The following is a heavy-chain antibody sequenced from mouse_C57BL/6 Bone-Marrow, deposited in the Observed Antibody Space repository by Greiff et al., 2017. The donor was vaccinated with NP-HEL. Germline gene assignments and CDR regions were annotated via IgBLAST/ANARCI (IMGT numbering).Heavy chain of an antibody. CDR3: ARRGYYYGSTWGY. Sequence: VQLQQSGAELARPGASVKLSCKASGYTFTSYGISWVKQRTGQGLEWIGEIYPRSGNTYYNEKFKGKATLTADKSSSTAYMELRSLTSEDSAVYFCARRGYYYGSTWGYWGQGTTLTVSS. J-gene: IGHJ2*01. CDR1: GYTFTSYG. V-gene: IGHV1-81*01. CDR2: IYPRSGNT. D-gene: IGHD1-1*01.